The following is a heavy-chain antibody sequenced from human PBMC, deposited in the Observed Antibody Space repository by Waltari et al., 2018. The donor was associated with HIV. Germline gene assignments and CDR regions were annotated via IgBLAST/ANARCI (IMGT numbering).Heavy chain of an antibody. CDR2: IKPDWTGT. CDR1: GFTFTTSW. CDR3: ARGKDCGGGTCDGYHYYGMDV. D-gene: IGHD2-15*01. Sequence: EVQLVESGGGLVQPGGSLRLSCAASGFTFTTSWVPWVRQAPGKGLVWVSRIKPDWTGTRYADAVKGRVTISRDNAKNTVYLQVSSLRGEDTSVYYCARGKDCGGGTCDGYHYYGMDVWGQGTTVTVSS. J-gene: IGHJ6*02. V-gene: IGHV3-74*01.